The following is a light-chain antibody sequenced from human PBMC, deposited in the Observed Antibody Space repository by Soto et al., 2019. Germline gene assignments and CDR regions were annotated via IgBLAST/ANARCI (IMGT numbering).Light chain of an antibody. Sequence: EIAMTQSPATLSVSPGERASLSCRASQSVSNNLAWYQQKPGQAPRLLIYDASSRATGIPDRFSGSGSGTDFTLTISRLEPEDFAVYYCQQYASSPRTFGQGTKVDIK. CDR2: DAS. V-gene: IGKV3-20*01. CDR1: QSVSNN. J-gene: IGKJ1*01. CDR3: QQYASSPRT.